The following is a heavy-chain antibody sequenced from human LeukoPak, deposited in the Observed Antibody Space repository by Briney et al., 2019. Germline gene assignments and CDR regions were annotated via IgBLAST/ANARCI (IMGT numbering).Heavy chain of an antibody. D-gene: IGHD2-21*02. Sequence: SETLSLTCTVSGGSISSSSYYWGWIRQPPGKGLEWIGSIYYSGSTNYNPSLKSRVTISVDTSKNQFSLKLSSVTAADTAVYYCARKRSYCGGDCPNFDYWGQGTLVTVSS. CDR2: IYYSGST. CDR3: ARKRSYCGGDCPNFDY. J-gene: IGHJ4*02. V-gene: IGHV4-39*07. CDR1: GGSISSSSYY.